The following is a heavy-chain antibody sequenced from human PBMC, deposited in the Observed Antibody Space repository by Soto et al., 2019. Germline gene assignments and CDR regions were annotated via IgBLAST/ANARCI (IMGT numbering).Heavy chain of an antibody. CDR1: GFTFSNYW. V-gene: IGHV3-74*01. CDR2: ISSDGSTT. CDR3: ARGVRGHYGKDV. J-gene: IGHJ6*02. D-gene: IGHD3-10*01. Sequence: EVQLVESGGGLVQPGRSLRLSCAASGFTFSNYWMHWVRQAPGKGLMWVSRISSDGSTTNYADSVKGRFTISRDNAKNTLYLQMNSLRVEDTALYYCARGVRGHYGKDVWGQGTTVTVSS.